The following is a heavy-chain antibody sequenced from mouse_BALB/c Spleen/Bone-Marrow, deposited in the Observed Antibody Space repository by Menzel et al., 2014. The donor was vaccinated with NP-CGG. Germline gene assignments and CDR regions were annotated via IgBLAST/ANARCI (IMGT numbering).Heavy chain of an antibody. CDR1: GFTFSDAW. CDR2: IRGEANNHAT. V-gene: IGHV6-6*01. D-gene: IGHD1-2*01. J-gene: IGHJ3*01. CDR3: AGTTASWFAY. Sequence: EVQLQQSGGGLVQPGGSMKLSCAASGFTFSDAWMNWVRQSPEKGLEWVAEIRGEANNHATYYAESVKGRFTISRDDSKSNVYLQMNRLRADDAGIYYCAGTTASWFAYWGQGTLVTVSA.